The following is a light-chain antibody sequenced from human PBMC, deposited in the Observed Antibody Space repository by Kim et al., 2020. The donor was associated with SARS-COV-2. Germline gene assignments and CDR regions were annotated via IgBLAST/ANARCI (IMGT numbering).Light chain of an antibody. V-gene: IGLV2-14*01. CDR2: EVS. J-gene: IGLJ1*01. CDR3: SSYTRSGTIV. Sequence: GQSITISGTGTTSEVGDYDHCSWYQQHPGKAPKLFIYEVSDRPPGVPIRFSGYKSGNTASLTVSGLQAEDEADYYCSSYTRSGTIVFGAGTKLTVL. CDR1: TSEVGDYDH.